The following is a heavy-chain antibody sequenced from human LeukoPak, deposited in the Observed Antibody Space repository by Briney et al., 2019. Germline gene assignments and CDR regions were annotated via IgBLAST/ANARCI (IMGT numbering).Heavy chain of an antibody. Sequence: GGSLRLSCAASGFTFSSYGMSWVRQAPGKGLEWVSAISGSGGSTYYADSVKGRFTISRDNSKNTLYLQMNSPRAEDTAVYYCAKGPTFATNYYYYYYMDVWGKGTTVTISS. J-gene: IGHJ6*03. D-gene: IGHD1-1*01. CDR3: AKGPTFATNYYYYYYMDV. CDR1: GFTFSSYG. CDR2: ISGSGGST. V-gene: IGHV3-23*01.